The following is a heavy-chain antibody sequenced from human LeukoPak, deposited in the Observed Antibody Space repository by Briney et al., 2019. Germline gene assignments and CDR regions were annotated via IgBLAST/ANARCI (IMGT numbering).Heavy chain of an antibody. V-gene: IGHV1-3*01. J-gene: IGHJ6*02. CDR2: INAGNGNT. CDR1: GYTFTSYA. Sequence: GASVKVSCTASGYTFTSYAMHWVRQAPGQRLEWMGWINAGNGNTKYSQKFQGRVTITRDTSASTAYMELSSLRSEDTAVYYCAREYSSSWYARYYGMDVWGQGTTVTVSS. CDR3: AREYSSSWYARYYGMDV. D-gene: IGHD6-13*01.